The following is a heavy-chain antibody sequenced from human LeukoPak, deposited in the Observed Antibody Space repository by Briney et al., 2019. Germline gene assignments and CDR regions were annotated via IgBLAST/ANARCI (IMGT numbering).Heavy chain of an antibody. CDR3: ARDPFYDVDAFDI. V-gene: IGHV4-61*01. D-gene: IGHD5/OR15-5a*01. CDR1: GGSVSSGSYY. Sequence: SETLSLTCTVSGGSVSSGSYYWSWIRQPPGKGLEWIGYIYYSGSTNYNPSLKSRVTISVDTSKNQFSLKLSSVTAADTAVYYCARDPFYDVDAFDIWGQGTMVTVSS. J-gene: IGHJ3*02. CDR2: IYYSGST.